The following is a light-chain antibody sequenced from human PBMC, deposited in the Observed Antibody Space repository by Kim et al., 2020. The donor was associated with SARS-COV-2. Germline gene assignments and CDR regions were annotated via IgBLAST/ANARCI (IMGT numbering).Light chain of an antibody. J-gene: IGLJ2*01. Sequence: GQKVTISCSGSSSKIGNNYVSWYQQLPGTAPKLLIYDNNKRPSGIPDRFSGSKSGTSATLGITGLQTGDEADYYCGTWDNSLSAVVFGGGTQLTVL. CDR1: SSKIGNNY. V-gene: IGLV1-51*01. CDR3: GTWDNSLSAVV. CDR2: DNN.